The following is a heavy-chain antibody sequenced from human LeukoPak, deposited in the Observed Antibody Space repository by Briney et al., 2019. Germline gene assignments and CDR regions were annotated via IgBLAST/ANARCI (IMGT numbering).Heavy chain of an antibody. CDR1: GFTFSDHY. V-gene: IGHV3-72*01. CDR2: TRNKANSYTT. Sequence: GGSLRLSCAASGFTFSDHYMDWVRQAPGKGVEGVGRTRNKANSYTTEYAASEKGRFTISRDDSKNSLYLQMNSLKTEDTAVYYCARTAAAVPYYFDYWGQGTLVTVSS. CDR3: ARTAAAVPYYFDY. D-gene: IGHD6-13*01. J-gene: IGHJ4*02.